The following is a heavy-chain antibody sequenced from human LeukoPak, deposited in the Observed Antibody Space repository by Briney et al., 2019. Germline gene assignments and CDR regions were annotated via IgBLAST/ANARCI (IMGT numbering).Heavy chain of an antibody. D-gene: IGHD3-3*01. V-gene: IGHV3-23*01. Sequence: GGSLRLSCAASGFTFSNYAMSWVRQAPGKGLEWVSGITASADETYYADSVKGRFTISRDNSKSTLYLQMNSLRADDTAVYYCAKGTPAPYYDFWSGYLDYWGQGTLVTVSS. CDR1: GFTFSNYA. J-gene: IGHJ4*02. CDR2: ITASADET. CDR3: AKGTPAPYYDFWSGYLDY.